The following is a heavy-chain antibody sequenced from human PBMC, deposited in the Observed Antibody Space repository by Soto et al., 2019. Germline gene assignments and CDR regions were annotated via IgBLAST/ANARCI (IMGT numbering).Heavy chain of an antibody. CDR1: GGNVRSDGYY. J-gene: IGHJ4*02. V-gene: IGHV4-39*01. D-gene: IGHD3-22*01. Sequence: SETQSLTSTVSGGNVRSDGYYWGWIRQPPGKGLEWIGNIHYSGSTNYDSSLQSRVTISIDTSKNQFSLKLSSVTATDTAVYYCASQHYYDSSGYYVVYWGQGTLVTVS. CDR2: IHYSGST. CDR3: ASQHYYDSSGYYVVY.